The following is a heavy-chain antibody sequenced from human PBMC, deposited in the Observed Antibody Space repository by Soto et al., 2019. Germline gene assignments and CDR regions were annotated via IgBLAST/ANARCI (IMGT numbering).Heavy chain of an antibody. CDR1: GYTFTSYG. Sequence: ASVKVSCKASGYTFTSYGISWVRQAPGQGLEWMGWISAYNGNTNYAQKLQGRVTMTTDTSTSTAYMELRSLRSDDTAVYYCARVGEGWFGEFPYYYYMDVWGKGTTVTVSS. D-gene: IGHD3-10*01. CDR3: ARVGEGWFGEFPYYYYMDV. V-gene: IGHV1-18*01. CDR2: ISAYNGNT. J-gene: IGHJ6*03.